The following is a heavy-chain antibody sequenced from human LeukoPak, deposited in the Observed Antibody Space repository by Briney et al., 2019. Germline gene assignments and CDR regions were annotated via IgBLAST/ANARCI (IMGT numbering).Heavy chain of an antibody. CDR1: GGSISSSSYY. CDR2: IYYSGST. CDR3: ARGSSSSFDY. D-gene: IGHD6-6*01. V-gene: IGHV4-39*01. J-gene: IGHJ4*02. Sequence: SETLSLTCTVSGGSISSSSYYWGWIRQPPGKGLEWIGSIYYSGSTYYNPSLKSRVTISVDTSKNQFSLKLSSVTAADTAVYYCARGSSSSFDYWGQGTLVTVSS.